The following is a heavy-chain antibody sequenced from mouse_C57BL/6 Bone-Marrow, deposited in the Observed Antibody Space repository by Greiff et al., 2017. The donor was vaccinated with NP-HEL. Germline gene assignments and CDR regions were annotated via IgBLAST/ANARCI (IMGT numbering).Heavy chain of an antibody. CDR1: GYTFTSYW. CDR2: IYPSDSET. J-gene: IGHJ2*01. Sequence: QVQLQQPGAELVRPGSSVKLSCKASGYTFTSYWMDWVQQRPGQGLEWIGNIYPSDSETHYTQKFKDKATLTVDKSSSTAYMQLSRLTSEDATVYYCARKGVSSFDYWGQGTTLTVSS. D-gene: IGHD1-1*01. V-gene: IGHV1-61*01. CDR3: ARKGVSSFDY.